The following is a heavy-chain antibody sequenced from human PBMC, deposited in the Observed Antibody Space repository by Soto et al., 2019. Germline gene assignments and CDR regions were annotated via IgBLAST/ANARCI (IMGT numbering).Heavy chain of an antibody. D-gene: IGHD1-26*01. CDR2: ISGYSGDT. J-gene: IGHJ4*02. CDR3: AIVRATRPFDF. Sequence: ASVKVSCKASGYTFTDYGFSWVRQAPGQGLEWMGWISGYSGDTDYAQILQGRITLTTDTSTSTAYMELRSLTSDDTAVYYCAIVRATRPFDFWGLGTLVTVSS. CDR1: GYTFTDYG. V-gene: IGHV1-18*04.